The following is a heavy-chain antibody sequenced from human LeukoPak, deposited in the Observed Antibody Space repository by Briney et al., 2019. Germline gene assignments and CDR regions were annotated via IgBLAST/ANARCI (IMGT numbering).Heavy chain of an antibody. Sequence: GGSLRLSCAASGFTFSSYEMNWVRQAPGKGLEWVSYIRSSGSTIYYADSVKGRFTISRDNAKNSLYLQMNSLRAEDTAVYYCARAGRYVVRGVDGNMDVWGKGTTVTVSS. CDR3: ARAGRYVVRGVDGNMDV. J-gene: IGHJ6*03. V-gene: IGHV3-48*03. CDR1: GFTFSSYE. D-gene: IGHD3-10*01. CDR2: IRSSGSTI.